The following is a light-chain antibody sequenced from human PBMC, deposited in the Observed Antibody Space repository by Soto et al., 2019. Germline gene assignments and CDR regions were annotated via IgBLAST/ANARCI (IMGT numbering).Light chain of an antibody. CDR1: SSDVGGYNY. V-gene: IGLV2-14*01. Sequence: QSALTHPASVSGSPGQSITISCTGTSSDVGGYNYVSWYQQHPGKVPKMMIYDLNNRPSGVSNRFSGSKSGNTASLTISGLQAKDKADYYCCSYTSSNTFVFGPGTKVTV. J-gene: IGLJ1*01. CDR3: CSYTSSNTFV. CDR2: DLN.